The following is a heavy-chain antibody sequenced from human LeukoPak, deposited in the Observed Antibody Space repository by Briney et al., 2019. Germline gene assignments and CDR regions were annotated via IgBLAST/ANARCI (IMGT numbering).Heavy chain of an antibody. J-gene: IGHJ4*02. D-gene: IGHD6-19*01. CDR3: ARGGIQVSGIDEFDY. Sequence: GGSLRLSCAASGFTFSKSWMSWLRQTPEKGLEWVANIKEDGSAKYYVDSVKGRLTISRDNAKNSLYLQMNSLRAEVTAVYYCARGGIQVSGIDEFDYWGQGTLVTVSS. CDR2: IKEDGSAK. CDR1: GFTFSKSW. V-gene: IGHV3-7*04.